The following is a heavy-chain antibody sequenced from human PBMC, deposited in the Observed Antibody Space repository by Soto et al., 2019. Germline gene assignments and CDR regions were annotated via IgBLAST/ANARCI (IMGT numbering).Heavy chain of an antibody. Sequence: PGGSLRLSCAASGFTFSSYGMHWVRQAPGKGLELVAVISYDGSNKYYADSVKGRFTISRDNSKNTLYLQMNSLRAEDTAVYYCARDSYYDFWSGPPRAEYFQHWGQGTLVTVSS. CDR1: GFTFSSYG. CDR2: ISYDGSNK. J-gene: IGHJ1*01. D-gene: IGHD3-3*01. CDR3: ARDSYYDFWSGPPRAEYFQH. V-gene: IGHV3-30*03.